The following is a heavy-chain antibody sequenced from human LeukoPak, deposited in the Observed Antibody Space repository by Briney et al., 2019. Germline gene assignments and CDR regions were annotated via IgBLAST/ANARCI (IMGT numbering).Heavy chain of an antibody. CDR3: ARTYCSSTSCQKGSYFDY. CDR2: ISSSSGYI. J-gene: IGHJ4*02. D-gene: IGHD2-2*01. Sequence: GGSLRLSCAASGFTFSSYSMNWVRQAPGKGLEWVSSISSSSGYIYYADSVKGRFTISRDNAKNSLYLQMNSLRAEDTAVYYCARTYCSSTSCQKGSYFDYWGQGTLVTVSS. CDR1: GFTFSSYS. V-gene: IGHV3-21*01.